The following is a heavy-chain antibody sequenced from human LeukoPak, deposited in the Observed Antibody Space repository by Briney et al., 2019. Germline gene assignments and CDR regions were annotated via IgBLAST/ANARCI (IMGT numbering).Heavy chain of an antibody. Sequence: PGGSLRLSCTATGFTITNYYMSWVRQAPGKGLEWVAAISYDGSNKYYADSVKGRFTISRDNSKNTLYLQMNSLRAEDTAVYYCAKDPRDTAMGVADYWGQGTLVTVSS. J-gene: IGHJ4*02. CDR3: AKDPRDTAMGVADY. CDR1: GFTITNYY. V-gene: IGHV3-30*18. CDR2: ISYDGSNK. D-gene: IGHD5-18*01.